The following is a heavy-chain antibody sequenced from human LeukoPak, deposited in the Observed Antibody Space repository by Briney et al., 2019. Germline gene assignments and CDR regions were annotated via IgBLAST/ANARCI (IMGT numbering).Heavy chain of an antibody. D-gene: IGHD3-22*01. CDR2: IKTKTDGGTT. CDR1: GFTFRNAW. CDR3: TTDAYYYYDSSGYFNY. Sequence: GGSLRLSCAGSGFTFRNAWMSWVRQAPGKGLEWVGRIKTKTDGGTTDYAAPVKGRFTISGDDSKNTLYLQMNSLKTEDTAVYYCTTDAYYYYDSSGYFNYWGQGTLVTVSS. J-gene: IGHJ4*02. V-gene: IGHV3-15*01.